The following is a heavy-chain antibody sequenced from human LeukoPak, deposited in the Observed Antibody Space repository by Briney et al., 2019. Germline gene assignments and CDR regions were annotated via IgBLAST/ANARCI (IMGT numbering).Heavy chain of an antibody. CDR2: ISAYNGNT. J-gene: IGHJ3*02. CDR1: GYTFTSYG. Sequence: GASVKVSCKASGYTFTSYGISWVRQAPGQGLEWMGWISAYNGNTNYAQKLQGRVTMTTDTSTSTAYMELRSLRSDDTAVYYCARGDIVVVPAAIGGDAFDIWGQGTMVTVSS. D-gene: IGHD2-2*01. V-gene: IGHV1-18*01. CDR3: ARGDIVVVPAAIGGDAFDI.